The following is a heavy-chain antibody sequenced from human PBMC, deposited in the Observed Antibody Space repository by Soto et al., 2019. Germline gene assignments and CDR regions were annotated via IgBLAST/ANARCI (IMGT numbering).Heavy chain of an antibody. CDR1: GYTFTGYY. V-gene: IGHV1-2*04. CDR2: INPNSGGT. D-gene: IGHD5-12*01. J-gene: IGHJ6*02. CDR3: ARGFTWATTRYGMDV. Sequence: QVQLVQSGAEVKKPGASVKVSCKASGYTFTGYYIHWVRQAPGQGLEWMGWINPNSGGTNYAQKFQGWVTMTRDTSISTAYMELSRLRSDDTAVYYCARGFTWATTRYGMDVWGQGTTVTVSS.